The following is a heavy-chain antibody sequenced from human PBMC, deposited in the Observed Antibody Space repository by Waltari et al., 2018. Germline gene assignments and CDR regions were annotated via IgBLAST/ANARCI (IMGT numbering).Heavy chain of an antibody. CDR2: ISGSGGST. CDR1: GFTFSSYA. Sequence: EVQLLESGGGLVQPGGSLRLSCAASGFTFSSYAMSWVRQAPGKGLEWVSAISGSGGSTYYADSGKGRFTISRDNAKNSLHLQMNSLRAEDTAVYYCARAYSGSYYRYFEYWGQGALVTVSS. CDR3: ARAYSGSYYRYFEY. J-gene: IGHJ1*01. V-gene: IGHV3-23*01. D-gene: IGHD1-26*01.